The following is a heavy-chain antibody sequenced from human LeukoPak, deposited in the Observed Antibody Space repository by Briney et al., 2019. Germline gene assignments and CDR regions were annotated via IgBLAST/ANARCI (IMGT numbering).Heavy chain of an antibody. V-gene: IGHV4-4*07. CDR1: GGSISSYY. J-gene: IGHJ3*02. D-gene: IGHD4-17*01. Sequence: SETLSLTCTVSGGSISSYYWNWIRQPAGKGLEWIGRIYTSGSTNYNPSLKSRVTMSVDTSKNQFSLKLSSVTAADTAVYYCARHTHDYGDYEGAFDIWGQGTMVTVSS. CDR2: IYTSGST. CDR3: ARHTHDYGDYEGAFDI.